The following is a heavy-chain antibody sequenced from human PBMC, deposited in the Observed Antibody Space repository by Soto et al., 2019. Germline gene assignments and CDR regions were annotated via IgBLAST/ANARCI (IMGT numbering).Heavy chain of an antibody. D-gene: IGHD2-2*01. CDR1: GYTLTELS. V-gene: IGHV1-24*01. Sequence: ASVKVSCKVSGYTLTELSMHWVRQAPGKGLERMGGFDPEDGERIYAQKFQGRVTMAEDTSTDTAYMELSSLRSEDTAVYYCATDRVPAVLNAFDIWGQGTMVTVSS. CDR2: FDPEDGER. CDR3: ATDRVPAVLNAFDI. J-gene: IGHJ3*02.